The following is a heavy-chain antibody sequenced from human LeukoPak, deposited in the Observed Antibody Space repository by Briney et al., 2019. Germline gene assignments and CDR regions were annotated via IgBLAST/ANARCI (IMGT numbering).Heavy chain of an antibody. J-gene: IGHJ6*03. CDR1: GGTFSSYA. V-gene: IGHV1-69*13. D-gene: IGHD1-26*01. CDR3: ARLGATGYYYYYYYMAV. CDR2: IIPIFGTA. Sequence: SVKVSCKASGGTFSSYAISWVRQAPGQGLEWMGGIIPIFGTANYAQKFQGRVTITADESTSTAYMELSSLRSEDTAVYYCARLGATGYYYYYYYMAVWGKGTTVTVSS.